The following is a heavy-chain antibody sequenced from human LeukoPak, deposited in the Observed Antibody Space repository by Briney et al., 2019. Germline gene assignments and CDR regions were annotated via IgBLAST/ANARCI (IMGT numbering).Heavy chain of an antibody. V-gene: IGHV4-38-2*02. J-gene: IGHJ4*02. CDR2: IYHSGST. CDR3: ARAGSLDYYDSSGYYSFDY. CDR1: GYSISSGYY. D-gene: IGHD3-22*01. Sequence: SEPLSLTCTVSGYSISSGYYWGWIRQPPGKGLEWIGSIYHSGSTYYNPSLKSRVTISVDTSKNQFSLKLSSVTAADTAVYYCARAGSLDYYDSSGYYSFDYWGQGTLVTVSS.